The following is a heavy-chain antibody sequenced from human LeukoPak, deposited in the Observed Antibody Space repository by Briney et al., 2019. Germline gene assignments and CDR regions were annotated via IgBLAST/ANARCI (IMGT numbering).Heavy chain of an antibody. Sequence: GGSLRLSCAASGFTFSIYSMNWVRQAPGKGLEWVSYISTSGSTTYYADSVKGRFTISRDNAKNSLYLQMNSLKTEDTAVYYCARSYGSGTYPFDYWGQGTLVTVSS. CDR2: ISTSGSTT. V-gene: IGHV3-48*01. CDR3: ARSYGSGTYPFDY. CDR1: GFTFSIYS. D-gene: IGHD3-10*01. J-gene: IGHJ4*02.